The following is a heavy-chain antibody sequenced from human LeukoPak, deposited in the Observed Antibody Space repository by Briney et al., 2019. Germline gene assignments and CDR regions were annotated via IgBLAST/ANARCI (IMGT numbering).Heavy chain of an antibody. CDR3: ARRGTKIQLWFGVGEYYFDY. D-gene: IGHD5-18*01. CDR1: GGSISSSSYY. J-gene: IGHJ4*02. V-gene: IGHV4-39*01. Sequence: SETLSLTCTVSGGSISSSSYYWGCIRQPPGKGLEWIGSIYYSGSTYYNPSLKSRVTISVDTSKNQFSLKLSSVTAADTAVYYCARRGTKIQLWFGVGEYYFDYWGQGTLVTVSS. CDR2: IYYSGST.